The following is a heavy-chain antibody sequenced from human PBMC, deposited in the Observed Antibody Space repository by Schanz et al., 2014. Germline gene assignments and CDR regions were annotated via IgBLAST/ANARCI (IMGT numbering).Heavy chain of an antibody. Sequence: EVQLVESGGGLVQPGGSLRLSCLASGFTFSTTWMNWVRQAPGKGLEWVGRIKSKVDGGTTDNAAPVQGRFTISRDDSKNTLHLQMNSLKTEDTAVYYCSTDLTAVDYDAIGLWGQGTMVTGSS. V-gene: IGHV3-15*01. CDR3: STDLTAVDYDAIGL. D-gene: IGHD4-17*01. CDR1: GFTFSTTW. J-gene: IGHJ3*01. CDR2: IKSKVDGGTT.